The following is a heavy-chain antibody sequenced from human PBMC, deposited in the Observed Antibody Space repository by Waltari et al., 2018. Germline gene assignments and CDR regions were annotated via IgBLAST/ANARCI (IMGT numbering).Heavy chain of an antibody. Sequence: EVQLVESGGGLVQPGGSLRLSCAASGFTFSSYSMNWVRQDPGKGLEWVSYISSSSSTIYYADSVKGRFTISRDNAKNSLYLQMNSLRAEDTAVYYCARVLRFLEWLDNDAFDIWGQGTMVTVSS. CDR3: ARVLRFLEWLDNDAFDI. J-gene: IGHJ3*02. D-gene: IGHD3-3*01. V-gene: IGHV3-48*01. CDR2: ISSSSSTI. CDR1: GFTFSSYS.